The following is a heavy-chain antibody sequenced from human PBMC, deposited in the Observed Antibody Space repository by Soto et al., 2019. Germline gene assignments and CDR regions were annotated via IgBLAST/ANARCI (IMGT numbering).Heavy chain of an antibody. J-gene: IGHJ4*02. CDR3: ARSGGMITFGGVIGG. CDR2: IYYSGST. CDR1: GGSISRSSYY. V-gene: IGHV4-39*01. Sequence: QLQLQESGPGLVKPSETLSLTCTVSGGSISRSSYYLGWIRQPPGKGLEWIGRIYYSGSTYYNPSLKSRVTLSVDTSKNQFSLKLSSVTAADTAVYYCARSGGMITFGGVIGGWGQGTLVTVSS. D-gene: IGHD3-16*02.